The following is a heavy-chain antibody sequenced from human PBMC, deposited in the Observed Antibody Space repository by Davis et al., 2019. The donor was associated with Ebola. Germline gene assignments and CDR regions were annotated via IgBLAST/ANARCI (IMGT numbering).Heavy chain of an antibody. Sequence: SVKVSCKASGGTFSSYAISWVRQAPGQGLEWMGGIIPIFGTANYAQKFQGRVTITADESTSTAYMELSSLRSEDTAVYYCARGVFSGWYLDYWGQGTLVTVSS. CDR3: ARGVFSGWYLDY. J-gene: IGHJ4*02. CDR2: IIPIFGTA. V-gene: IGHV1-69*13. CDR1: GGTFSSYA. D-gene: IGHD6-19*01.